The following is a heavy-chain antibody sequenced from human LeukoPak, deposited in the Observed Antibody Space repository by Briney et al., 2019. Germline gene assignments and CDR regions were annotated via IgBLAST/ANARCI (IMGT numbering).Heavy chain of an antibody. CDR1: GFTFSSYT. V-gene: IGHV3-48*04. CDR3: ARAPGPSRVVISGNFDY. Sequence: GGSLRLSCAASGFTFSSYTMNWVRQAPGKGLEWVSYISSSSSTIYYADSVKGRFTISRDNAKNSLYLQMNSLRAEDTAVYYCARAPGPSRVVISGNFDYWGQGTLVTVSS. J-gene: IGHJ4*02. D-gene: IGHD3-22*01. CDR2: ISSSSSTI.